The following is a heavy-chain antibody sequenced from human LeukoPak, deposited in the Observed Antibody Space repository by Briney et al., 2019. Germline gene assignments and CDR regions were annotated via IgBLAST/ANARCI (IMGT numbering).Heavy chain of an antibody. J-gene: IGHJ5*02. CDR1: GYTFTSYY. V-gene: IGHV1-46*01. Sequence: ASVKVSCKASGYTFTSYYIHWVRHAPGQGLEWMGIINPSGGRTSYAQKFQGIVTMTRDTSTSTVYMELSSLRSQDTAVYYCSRDSQAFAGYCSSTSCSSTLLRFDPWGQGTLVTVSS. CDR3: SRDSQAFAGYCSSTSCSSTLLRFDP. D-gene: IGHD2-2*01. CDR2: INPSGGRT.